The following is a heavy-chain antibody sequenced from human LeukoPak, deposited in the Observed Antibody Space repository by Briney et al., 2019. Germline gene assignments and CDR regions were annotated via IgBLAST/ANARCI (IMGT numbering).Heavy chain of an antibody. J-gene: IGHJ6*03. CDR3: ARVRGGYGSGSYYNVYYYYYMDV. V-gene: IGHV3-20*04. CDR2: INWNGGST. D-gene: IGHD3-10*01. CDR1: GFTFDDYG. Sequence: GGSLRLSCAASGFTFDDYGMSWVRQAPGKGLEWVSGINWNGGSTGYADSVKGRFTISRDNAKNSLYLQMNSLRAEDTAVYYCARVRGGYGSGSYYNVYYYYYMDVWGKGTTVTISS.